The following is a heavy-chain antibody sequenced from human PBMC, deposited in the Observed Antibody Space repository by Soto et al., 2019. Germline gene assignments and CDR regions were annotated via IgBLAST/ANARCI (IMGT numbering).Heavy chain of an antibody. V-gene: IGHV1-3*01. CDR1: GYTFSDYA. CDR2: INAGNGYT. Sequence: QVQLVQSGAEVKKPGASVTVSCKASGYTFSDYALHWVRQAPGQRLEWLGWINAGNGYTQYSQNFQGRVTLTRDTSATTAHMELSSLRSEDTALYYCARVLDCSGGRCLEDYHYGWDVWGQGTTLTVSS. D-gene: IGHD2-15*01. CDR3: ARVLDCSGGRCLEDYHYGWDV. J-gene: IGHJ6*02.